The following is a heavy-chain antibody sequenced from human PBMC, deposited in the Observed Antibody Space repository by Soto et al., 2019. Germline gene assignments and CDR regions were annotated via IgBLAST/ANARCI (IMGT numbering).Heavy chain of an antibody. CDR2: IIPIFGTA. CDR1: GGTFSSYA. Sequence: GASVKVSCKASGGTFSSYAISWVRQAPGQGLEWMGGIIPIFGTANYAQKFQGRVTITADESTSAAYMELSSLRSEDTAVYYCATDPHGIIAVAGMGYFDYWGQGTLVTVSS. V-gene: IGHV1-69*13. CDR3: ATDPHGIIAVAGMGYFDY. J-gene: IGHJ4*02. D-gene: IGHD6-19*01.